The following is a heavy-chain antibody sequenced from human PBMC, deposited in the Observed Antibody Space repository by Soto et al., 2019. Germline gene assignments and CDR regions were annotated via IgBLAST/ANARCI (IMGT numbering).Heavy chain of an antibody. D-gene: IGHD2-2*01. Sequence: XLSHTCTMSGGSFRSGGYYGSWILQHPGKGLEWIGYIYYSGSTYYNPSLKSRVTISVDTSKNQFSLKLSSVTAADTAVYYCARGYCSSTSCYEVHWFDPWGQGTLVTVSS. CDR1: GGSFRSGGYY. J-gene: IGHJ5*02. V-gene: IGHV4-31*03. CDR2: IYYSGST. CDR3: ARGYCSSTSCYEVHWFDP.